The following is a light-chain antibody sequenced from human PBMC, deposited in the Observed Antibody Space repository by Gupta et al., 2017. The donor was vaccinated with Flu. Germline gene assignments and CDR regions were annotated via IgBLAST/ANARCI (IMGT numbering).Light chain of an antibody. CDR2: ETS. Sequence: DNQMPQSPSTLSASVGDRVTITCRASQNVDRWLAWYQQRPGRAPKLLIYETSNLESGVPSRFSGSGSGTEFTLTISSLQPDDFATYCCQRYDTFPNSFGQGTKVEIK. V-gene: IGKV1-5*03. J-gene: IGKJ2*03. CDR3: QRYDTFPNS. CDR1: QNVDRW.